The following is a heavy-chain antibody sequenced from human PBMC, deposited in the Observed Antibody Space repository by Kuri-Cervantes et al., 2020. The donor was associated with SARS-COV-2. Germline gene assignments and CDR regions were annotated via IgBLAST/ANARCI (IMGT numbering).Heavy chain of an antibody. CDR3: ARSGYDHYFDY. CDR2: IYYSGST. D-gene: IGHD5-12*01. J-gene: IGHJ4*02. CDR1: GGSISSYY. V-gene: IGHV4-59*01. Sequence: SETLSLTCTVSGGSISSYYWSWIRQPPGKGPEWIGYIYYSGSTNYNPSLKSRVTISVDTSKNQFSLKLSSVTAADTAVYYCARSGYDHYFDYWGQGTLVTVSS.